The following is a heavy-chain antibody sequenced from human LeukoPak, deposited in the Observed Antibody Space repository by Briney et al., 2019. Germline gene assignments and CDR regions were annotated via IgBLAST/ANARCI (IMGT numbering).Heavy chain of an antibody. D-gene: IGHD7-27*01. Sequence: SLRLSCAASGFGFSNYWMSWVRQAPGKGLEWVAYIKVNGADKYYLDSVEGRFTISRDNAKNSLYLQMNRLRAEDTAVYYCTTIGGLGTDDYWGQGTLV. J-gene: IGHJ4*02. CDR1: GFGFSNYW. CDR3: TTIGGLGTDDY. CDR2: IKVNGADK. V-gene: IGHV3-7*01.